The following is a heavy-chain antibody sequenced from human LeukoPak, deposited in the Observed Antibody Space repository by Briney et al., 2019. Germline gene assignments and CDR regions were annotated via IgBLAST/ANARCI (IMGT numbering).Heavy chain of an antibody. CDR1: GFTFGSYW. CDR2: INNNGGGI. D-gene: IGHD1-26*01. J-gene: IGHJ4*02. V-gene: IGHV3-74*01. Sequence: GGSLRLSCVASGFTFGSYWMHWVRQGPRNGLMWISRINNNGGGINYADSVRGRFTISRDNAKNTLFLQKNSLRAEDTAVYFCVRDSRPGGAVGLHHNFDLWGLGTRVTVSS. CDR3: VRDSRPGGAVGLHHNFDL.